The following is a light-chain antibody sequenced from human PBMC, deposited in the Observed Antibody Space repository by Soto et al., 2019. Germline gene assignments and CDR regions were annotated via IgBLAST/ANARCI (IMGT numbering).Light chain of an antibody. CDR1: SSDVGGYNY. Sequence: QSALTQPASVSGSPGQSITISCTGTSSDVGGYNYVSWYQQHPGKAPKLMIYDVSNRPSGVSNRFSGSKSGNTASLTISGLQAEDEADYYCSSYTSSSTLDNVFGTGTKLTAL. CDR2: DVS. CDR3: SSYTSSSTLDNV. J-gene: IGLJ1*01. V-gene: IGLV2-14*01.